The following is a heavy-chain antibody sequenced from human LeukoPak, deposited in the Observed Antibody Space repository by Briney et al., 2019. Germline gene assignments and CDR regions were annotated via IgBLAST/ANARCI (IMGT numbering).Heavy chain of an antibody. V-gene: IGHV3-9*01. J-gene: IGHJ4*02. CDR1: GFTFDDYA. CDR3: AKGPSTTVITD. D-gene: IGHD4-17*01. CDR2: ISWDSGSI. Sequence: GRSLRLSCAASGFTFDDYAMHWVRHPPGKGLEWVSLISWDSGSIGYADSVKGRVTISRDNAKNSLYLQMNSLRPEDTALYYCAKGPSTTVITDWGQGTLVTVSS.